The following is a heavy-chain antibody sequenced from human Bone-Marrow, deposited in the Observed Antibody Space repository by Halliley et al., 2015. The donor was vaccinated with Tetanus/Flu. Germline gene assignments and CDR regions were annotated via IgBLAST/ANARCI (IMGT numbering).Heavy chain of an antibody. V-gene: IGHV5-51*01. CDR3: ARGTVFGVVLDV. J-gene: IGHJ6*03. Sequence: QLVQSGAEVKKPGESLKISCEAFGYIFSDSWIAWVRQMPGKGLEWMGIIFPHDSETRYSPSFEGQVTMSADKSLYTAYLQWSSLRASDSGIYYCARGTVFGVVLDVWGKGTSVPVSS. CDR1: GYIFSDSW. CDR2: IFPHDSET. D-gene: IGHD3-3*01.